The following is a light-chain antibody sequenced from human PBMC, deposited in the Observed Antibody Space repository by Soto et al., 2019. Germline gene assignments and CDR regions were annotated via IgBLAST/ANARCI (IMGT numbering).Light chain of an antibody. CDR2: GSS. CDR3: QQYTNWPPIT. CDR1: QSVGSK. Sequence: EILLTQSPSTLPVSPGERTTLSCRASQSVGSKLAWFQQKPGQAPRLLIYGSSTRATGVPARFSGSGSGADFTLTISNLQSEDFAVYYCQQYTNWPPITFGQGTRLEIK. V-gene: IGKV3-15*01. J-gene: IGKJ5*01.